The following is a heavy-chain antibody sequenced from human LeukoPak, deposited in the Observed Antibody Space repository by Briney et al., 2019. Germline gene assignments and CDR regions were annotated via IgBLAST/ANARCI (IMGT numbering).Heavy chain of an antibody. CDR1: GFTLSNHW. V-gene: IGHV3-7*03. Sequence: GGSLRLSCAASGFTLSNHWMTWVRQVPGRGPEWVANVNRDGSETYYLDSVKGRFTISKDNAKNSLYLQMNSLKPEDTAVYYCVRNHRHWFDPWGQGTLVTVSS. CDR3: VRNHRHWFDP. J-gene: IGHJ5*02. CDR2: VNRDGSET.